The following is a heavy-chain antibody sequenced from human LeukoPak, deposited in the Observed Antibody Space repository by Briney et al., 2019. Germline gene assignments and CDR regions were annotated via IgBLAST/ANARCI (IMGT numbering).Heavy chain of an antibody. J-gene: IGHJ4*02. CDR2: IYYSGST. CDR3: ARHVSVAVTNFFDY. CDR1: GGSISSSSYY. Sequence: SETLSLTCTVSGGSISSSSYYWGWIRQPPGKGLEWIGYIYYSGSTNYNPSLKSRVTISIDTSKNQFSLKLNSVTAADTAVYYCARHVSVAVTNFFDYWGQGTLVTVSS. V-gene: IGHV4-61*05. D-gene: IGHD6-19*01.